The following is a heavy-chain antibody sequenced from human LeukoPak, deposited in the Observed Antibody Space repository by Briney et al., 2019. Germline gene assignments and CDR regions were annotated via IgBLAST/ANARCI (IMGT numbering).Heavy chain of an antibody. D-gene: IGHD2-2*02. J-gene: IGHJ4*02. CDR1: GYTFTGYY. V-gene: IGHV1-2*02. CDR3: ARAYCSSTSCYTAGY. CDR2: INPNSGGT. Sequence: GASVKVSCKASGYTFTGYYMHWVRQAPGQGLEWMGWINPNSGGTNYVQKFQGRVTMTRDTSISTAYMELSRLRSDDTAVYYCARAYCSSTSCYTAGYWGQGTLVTVSS.